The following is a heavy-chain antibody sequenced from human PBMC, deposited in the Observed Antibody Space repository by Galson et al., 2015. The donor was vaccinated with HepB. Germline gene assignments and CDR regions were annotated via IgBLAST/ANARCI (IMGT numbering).Heavy chain of an antibody. Sequence: SVKVSCKASGYTFTSYAMHWVRQAPGQRLEWMGWINAGNGNTKYSQKFQGRVTITRDTSASTAYMELSSLRSEDTAVYYCARDPLRFLEWLPEYYFDYWGQGTLVTVSS. CDR2: INAGNGNT. CDR3: ARDPLRFLEWLPEYYFDY. CDR1: GYTFTSYA. D-gene: IGHD3-3*01. J-gene: IGHJ4*02. V-gene: IGHV1-3*01.